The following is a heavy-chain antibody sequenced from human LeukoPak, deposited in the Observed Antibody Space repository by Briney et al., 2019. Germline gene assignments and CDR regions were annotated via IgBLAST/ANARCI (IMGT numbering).Heavy chain of an antibody. D-gene: IGHD6-19*01. V-gene: IGHV3-48*03. CDR1: GFTFSSYE. CDR2: ISSSGSTI. J-gene: IGHJ4*02. Sequence: GGSLRLSCAASGFTFSSYEMNWVRQAPGKGLEWVSYISSSGSTIYYADSAKGRFTISRDNAKNSLYLQMNSLRAEDTAVYYCARDSFLPPQWLVVFDYWGQGTLVTVSS. CDR3: ARDSFLPPQWLVVFDY.